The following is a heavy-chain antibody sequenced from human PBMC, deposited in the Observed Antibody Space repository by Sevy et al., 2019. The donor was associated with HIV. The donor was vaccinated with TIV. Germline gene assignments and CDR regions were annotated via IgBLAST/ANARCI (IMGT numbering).Heavy chain of an antibody. Sequence: GGSLRLSCAASGFTVSSNYMSGVRQAPWKGLEWVSVIYSGSSTYYADSVKGRFTISRDNSKNTLYLQMNSLRAEDTAVYYCARWGIAVAGTWSWFDPWGQGTLVTVSS. CDR3: ARWGIAVAGTWSWFDP. D-gene: IGHD6-19*01. V-gene: IGHV3-53*01. CDR1: GFTVSSNY. CDR2: IYSGSST. J-gene: IGHJ5*02.